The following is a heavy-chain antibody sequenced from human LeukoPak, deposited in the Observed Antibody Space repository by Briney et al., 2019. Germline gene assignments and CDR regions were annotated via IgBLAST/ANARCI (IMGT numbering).Heavy chain of an antibody. CDR1: GFTVSSNY. V-gene: IGHV3-66*01. CDR3: AAAYFGMDQYYYGMDV. J-gene: IGHJ6*02. CDR2: IYSGGST. Sequence: GGSLRLSCAASGFTVSSNYMSWVRQAPGKGLEWVSVIYSGGSTYYADSVKGRFTISRDNSKNTLYLQMNSLRAEDTAVYYCAAAYFGMDQYYYGMDVWGQGTTVTVSS. D-gene: IGHD3-16*01.